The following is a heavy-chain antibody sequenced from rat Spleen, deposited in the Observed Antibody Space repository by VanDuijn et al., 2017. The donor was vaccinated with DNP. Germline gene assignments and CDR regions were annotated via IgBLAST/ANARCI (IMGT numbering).Heavy chain of an antibody. J-gene: IGHJ3*01. V-gene: IGHV5-22*01. Sequence: EVQLVESGGGLVQPGRSLKLSCAASGFTFSDYYMAWVRQAPTKGLEWVAYINYNGYSTYYGDSVKGRFTISRDNSKNTLYLQLNSLRSEDTATYYCAIYYYSGDNWFGYWGQGTLVTVSS. CDR2: INYNGYST. CDR3: AIYYYSGDNWFGY. D-gene: IGHD1-1*01. CDR1: GFTFSDYY.